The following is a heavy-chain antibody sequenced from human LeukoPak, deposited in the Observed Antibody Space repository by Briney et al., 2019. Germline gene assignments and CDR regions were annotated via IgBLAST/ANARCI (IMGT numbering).Heavy chain of an antibody. CDR1: GGSFSGYY. V-gene: IGHV4-34*01. J-gene: IGHJ5*02. Sequence: SETLSLTCAVYGGSFSGYYWSWIRQPPGKGLEWIGEINHSGSTNYNPSLKSRVTISVDTSKNQFSLKLSSVTAADTAVYYCARGGVPAATSNRIDPWGQGTLVTVSS. D-gene: IGHD2-2*01. CDR3: ARGGVPAATSNRIDP. CDR2: INHSGST.